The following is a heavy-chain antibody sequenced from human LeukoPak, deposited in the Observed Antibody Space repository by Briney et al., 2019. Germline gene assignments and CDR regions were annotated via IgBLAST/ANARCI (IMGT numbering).Heavy chain of an antibody. D-gene: IGHD3-10*01. J-gene: IGHJ6*02. CDR3: ARDYFASGAMDV. Sequence: GGSLRLSCAASGFTFSIYWMNWVRQAPGKGLEWVGNIKQDGSEQYYGESVKGRFTISRDNARNSLYLQMSSLRAEDTAVYYCARDYFASGAMDVWGLGTTATVSS. CDR1: GFTFSIYW. V-gene: IGHV3-7*01. CDR2: IKQDGSEQ.